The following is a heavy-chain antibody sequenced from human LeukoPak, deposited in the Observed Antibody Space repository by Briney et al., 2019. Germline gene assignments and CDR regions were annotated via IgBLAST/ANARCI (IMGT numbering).Heavy chain of an antibody. J-gene: IGHJ4*02. V-gene: IGHV3-21*01. Sequence: GGSLRLSCAASGFTFSSYSMNWVRQAPGKGLEWVSSISSSSSYIYYADSVKGRFTISRDNAKNSLYLQMNSLRAEDTAVYYCARRLRYSSGCPGYWGQGTLVTVSS. CDR2: ISSSSSYI. D-gene: IGHD6-19*01. CDR1: GFTFSSYS. CDR3: ARRLRYSSGCPGY.